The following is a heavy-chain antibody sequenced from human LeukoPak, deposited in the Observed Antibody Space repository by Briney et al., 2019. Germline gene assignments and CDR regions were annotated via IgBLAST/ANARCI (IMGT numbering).Heavy chain of an antibody. CDR2: INHSGST. V-gene: IGHV4-34*01. CDR3: ARASLRLGELSFPFDY. CDR1: GGSISSHY. J-gene: IGHJ4*02. D-gene: IGHD3-16*02. Sequence: SETLSLTCTVSGGSISSHYWSWIRQPPGKGLEWIGEINHSGSTNYNPSLKSRVTISVDTSKNQFSLKLSSVTAADTAVYYCARASLRLGELSFPFDYWGQGTLVTVSS.